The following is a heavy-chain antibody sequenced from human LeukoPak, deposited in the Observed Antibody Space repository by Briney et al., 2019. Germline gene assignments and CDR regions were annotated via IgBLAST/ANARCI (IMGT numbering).Heavy chain of an antibody. CDR2: MSNDGSLQ. V-gene: IGHV3-30*01. CDR1: GFSFSGSS. CDR3: ASHSNSWTSLAY. J-gene: IGHJ4*02. Sequence: GGSLRLFCAASGFSFSGSSMHWVRQAPGKGLEWVAVMSNDGSLQYYADSLEGRFIISRDNSKNTLYLQMNSLRAEDTAMYYCASHSNSWTSLAYWGQGTLVTVSS. D-gene: IGHD6-13*01.